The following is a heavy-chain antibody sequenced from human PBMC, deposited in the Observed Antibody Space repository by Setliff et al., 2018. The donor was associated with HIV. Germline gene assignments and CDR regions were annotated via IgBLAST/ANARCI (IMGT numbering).Heavy chain of an antibody. D-gene: IGHD3-10*01. Sequence: DSVKVSCKTAGYTFTAYFLQWVRQAPGQGLEWIGWISPNTGDTGIALKFQGRVTMTRDTSTSTTYLELDRLTYDDTAIYYCARGGYYTSGTWFDPWGQGTLVTVSS. CDR2: ISPNTGDT. CDR3: ARGGYYTSGTWFDP. V-gene: IGHV1-2*02. J-gene: IGHJ5*02. CDR1: GYTFTAYF.